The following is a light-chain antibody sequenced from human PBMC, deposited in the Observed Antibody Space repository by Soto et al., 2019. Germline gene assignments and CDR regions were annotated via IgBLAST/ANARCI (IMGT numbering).Light chain of an antibody. CDR2: DVS. V-gene: IGLV2-14*01. Sequence: QAVVTQPASVSGSPGQSITISCTGTSSDFGGYNYVSWYQQHPGKATKLMIYDVSNRPSGASNRFSGSKSGNTASLTISGLQAEDEADYYCSSYTSSSIVVFGGGTKLTVL. CDR3: SSYTSSSIVV. J-gene: IGLJ2*01. CDR1: SSDFGGYNY.